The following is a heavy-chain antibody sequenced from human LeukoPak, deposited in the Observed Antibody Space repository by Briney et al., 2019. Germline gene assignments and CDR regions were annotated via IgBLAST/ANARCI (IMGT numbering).Heavy chain of an antibody. J-gene: IGHJ4*02. D-gene: IGHD3-3*01. CDR3: AKTRSTIFGVVHFDY. Sequence: PGGSLRLSCAASGFTFSSYGMHWVRQAPGKGLEWVAFIRYDGSNKYYADSVKGRFTFSRDNSKNTLYLQMNSLRAEDTAVYYCAKTRSTIFGVVHFDYWGQGTLVTVSS. CDR2: IRYDGSNK. CDR1: GFTFSSYG. V-gene: IGHV3-30*02.